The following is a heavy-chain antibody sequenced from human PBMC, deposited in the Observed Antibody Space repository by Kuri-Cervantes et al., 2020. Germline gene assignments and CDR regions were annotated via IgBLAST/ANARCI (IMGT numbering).Heavy chain of an antibody. CDR1: GGSFSGYY. V-gene: IGHV4-59*13. D-gene: IGHD3-9*01. CDR3: ARELSYYDILTGYSYYYGMDV. Sequence: SETLSLTCAVHGGSFSGYYWSWIRQPPGKGLEWIGYIYYSGSTNYNPSLKSRVTISVDTSKNQFSLKLSSVTAADTAVYYCARELSYYDILTGYSYYYGMDVWGQGTLVTVSS. CDR2: IYYSGST. J-gene: IGHJ6*02.